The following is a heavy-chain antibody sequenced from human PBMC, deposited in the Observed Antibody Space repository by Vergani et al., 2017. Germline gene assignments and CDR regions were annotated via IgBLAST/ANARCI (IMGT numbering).Heavy chain of an antibody. CDR1: GFSLSNARMG. CDR3: ARTAGIAAAGMFFWDY. V-gene: IGHV2-26*01. Sequence: QVTLKESGPVLVKPTETLTLTCTVSGFSLSNARMGVSWIRQPPGKALEWLAHIFSNDEKSYSTSLKSRLTISKDTSKSQVVLTMTNMDPVDTATCYCARTAGIAAAGMFFWDYWGQGTLVTVSS. J-gene: IGHJ4*02. CDR2: IFSNDEK. D-gene: IGHD6-13*01.